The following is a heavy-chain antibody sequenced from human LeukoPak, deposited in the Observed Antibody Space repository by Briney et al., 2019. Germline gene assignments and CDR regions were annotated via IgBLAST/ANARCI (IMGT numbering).Heavy chain of an antibody. D-gene: IGHD3-22*01. CDR3: ARVTGYMIEDYFDY. CDR1: GGSISSSSYY. CDR2: IYYSGST. J-gene: IGHJ4*02. Sequence: SETLSLTCTVSGGSISSSSYYWGWIRQPPGKGLEWIGSIYYSGSTYYNPSLKSRVTISIDTSKNQFSLKLSSVTAADTAVYYCARVTGYMIEDYFDYWGQGTLVTVSS. V-gene: IGHV4-39*07.